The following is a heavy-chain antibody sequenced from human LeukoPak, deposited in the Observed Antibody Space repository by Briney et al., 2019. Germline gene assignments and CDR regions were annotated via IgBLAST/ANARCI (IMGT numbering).Heavy chain of an antibody. CDR3: ARGSTWSDY. Sequence: PGGSLRLSCAASGFAFRDYSMNWVRQAPGKGPECVSYISPTSSDIFYVDSVKGRFTISRDNAKNSLYLQMNSLRAEDTAVYYCARGSTWSDYWGQGTLVTVSS. V-gene: IGHV3-21*05. CDR2: ISPTSSDI. D-gene: IGHD1-1*01. CDR1: GFAFRDYS. J-gene: IGHJ4*02.